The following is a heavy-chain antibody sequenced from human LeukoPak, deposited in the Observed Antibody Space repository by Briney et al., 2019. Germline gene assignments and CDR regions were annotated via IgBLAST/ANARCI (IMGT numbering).Heavy chain of an antibody. CDR2: IIPIFGTA. CDR3: ALLLRYFDWLAFGY. V-gene: IGHV1-69*13. CDR1: GGTFSSYA. D-gene: IGHD3-9*01. Sequence: ASVKVSCKASGGTFSSYAISWVRQAPGQGLEWMGGIIPIFGTANYAQKFQGRVTITADESTSTAYMKLSSLRSEDTAVYYCALLLRYFDWLAFGYWGQGTLVTVSS. J-gene: IGHJ4*02.